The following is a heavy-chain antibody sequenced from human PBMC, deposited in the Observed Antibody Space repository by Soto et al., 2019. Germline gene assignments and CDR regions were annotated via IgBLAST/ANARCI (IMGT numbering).Heavy chain of an antibody. CDR3: AGYRSSIAVAGTRYCYGMDV. CDR2: ISAYNGNT. Sequence: GASVKVSCKASGYTFTSYGISWVRQAPGQGLEWMGWISAYNGNTNYAQKLQGRVTMTTDTSTSTAYMELRSLRSDDTAVYYCAGYRSSIAVAGTRYCYGMDVWGQGTTVTVSS. V-gene: IGHV1-18*01. CDR1: GYTFTSYG. J-gene: IGHJ6*02. D-gene: IGHD6-19*01.